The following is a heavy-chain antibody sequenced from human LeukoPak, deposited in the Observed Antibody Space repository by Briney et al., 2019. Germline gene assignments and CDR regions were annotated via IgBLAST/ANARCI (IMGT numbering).Heavy chain of an antibody. CDR2: IFYSGNT. J-gene: IGHJ4*02. CDR1: GGSISSSSYY. CDR3: ARTYSGSYYSIHY. Sequence: SETLSLTCTVSGGSISSSSYYWGWIRPPPGKGLEWIGSIFYSGNTFYNPSLKSRVTISVDTSKNQFSLKLTSVTAADTAVYYCARTYSGSYYSIHYWGQGTLVTVSS. V-gene: IGHV4-39*01. D-gene: IGHD1-26*01.